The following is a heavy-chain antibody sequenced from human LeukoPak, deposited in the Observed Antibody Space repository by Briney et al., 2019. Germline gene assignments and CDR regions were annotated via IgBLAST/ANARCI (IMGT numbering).Heavy chain of an antibody. CDR2: ISGSGSAI. Sequence: GGSLRLSCAASGFTFSDYYMSWIRQAPGKGLDWVSYISGSGSAIYYADSVKGRFTISRDNAKNSLYLQMNSLRAEDTAAYYCARDQGGSYFWAWDYWGQGTLVTVSS. V-gene: IGHV3-11*04. CDR1: GFTFSDYY. CDR3: ARDQGGSYFWAWDY. J-gene: IGHJ4*02. D-gene: IGHD1-26*01.